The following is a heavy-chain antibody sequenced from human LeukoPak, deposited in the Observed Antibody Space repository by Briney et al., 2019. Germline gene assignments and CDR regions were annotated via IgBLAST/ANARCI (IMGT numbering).Heavy chain of an antibody. CDR3: GRDAEMATET. CDR2: IYYSGST. CDR1: GGSISSGGYS. D-gene: IGHD5-24*01. V-gene: IGHV4-31*03. J-gene: IGHJ4*02. Sequence: PSETLSLTCTVSGGSISSGGYSWSWIRQHPGKGLEWIGYIYYSGSTYYNPSLKSRVTISVDTSKNQFSLKLSSVTAADTAVYYCGRDAEMATETWGQGTLVTVSS.